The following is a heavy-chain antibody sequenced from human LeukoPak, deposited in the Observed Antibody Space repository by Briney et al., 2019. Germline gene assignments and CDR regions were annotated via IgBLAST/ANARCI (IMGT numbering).Heavy chain of an antibody. CDR2: INPNSGGT. V-gene: IGHV1-2*02. CDR1: GYTFTGYY. CDR3: ARAPRIAVAGTNYYYYYYMDV. D-gene: IGHD6-19*01. J-gene: IGHJ6*03. Sequence: ASVKVSCKASGYTFTGYYMHWVRQAPGQGLEWMGWINPNSGGTNYAQKFQGRVTMTRDTSISTAYMELSRLRSDDTAVYYCARAPRIAVAGTNYYYYYYMDVWGKGTTVTVSS.